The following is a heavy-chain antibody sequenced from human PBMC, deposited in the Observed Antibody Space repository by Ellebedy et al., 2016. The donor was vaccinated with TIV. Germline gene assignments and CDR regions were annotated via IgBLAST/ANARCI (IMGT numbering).Heavy chain of an antibody. D-gene: IGHD3-16*02. V-gene: IGHV3-9*01. CDR3: GKKTPGGVIAAIDY. J-gene: IGHJ4*02. CDR1: GFTFDDYA. Sequence: SLKISXAASGFTFDDYAMHWVRQVPGKGLEWVSGISWNSGNIGYADSVKGRFTISRDNSQNTLYLQMNSLRAEDTAVYYCGKKTPGGVIAAIDYWGQGTLVTVSS. CDR2: ISWNSGNI.